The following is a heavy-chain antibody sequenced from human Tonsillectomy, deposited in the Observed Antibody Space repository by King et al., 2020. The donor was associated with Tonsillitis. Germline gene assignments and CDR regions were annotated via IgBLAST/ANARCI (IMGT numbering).Heavy chain of an antibody. J-gene: IGHJ4*01. Sequence: VQLVESGGGVVQPGRSLRLSCAASGFVFSSYGMHWVRQAPGKGLEWVAIISYDGSTKYYADSVKGRFTISRDNSKNTLYLQMISLRGEDTAVYYCAKNLRGNQYYFGYWGQGTLVTVSS. CDR2: ISYDGSTK. CDR1: GFVFSSYG. CDR3: AKNLRGNQYYFGY. V-gene: IGHV3-30*18. D-gene: IGHD4-23*01.